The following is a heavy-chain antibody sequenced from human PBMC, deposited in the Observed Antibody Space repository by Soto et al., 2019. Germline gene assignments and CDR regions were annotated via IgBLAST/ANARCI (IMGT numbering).Heavy chain of an antibody. Sequence: GGSLRLSCAASGYSFDAYIMNWVRQAPGKGLEWVSSINPRGLTKFYADSVRGRFTISRDDASSSLFLQMNNQRAEDTAVYYCATWYGNHYFGLDVWGQGTTVTVSS. J-gene: IGHJ6*02. V-gene: IGHV3-48*01. CDR2: INPRGLTK. D-gene: IGHD6-13*01. CDR1: GYSFDAYI. CDR3: ATWYGNHYFGLDV.